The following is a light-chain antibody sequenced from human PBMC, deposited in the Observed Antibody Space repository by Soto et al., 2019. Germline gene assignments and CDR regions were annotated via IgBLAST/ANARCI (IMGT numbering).Light chain of an antibody. CDR2: DAS. V-gene: IGKV3-11*01. CDR3: QQRSNWPPLT. Sequence: EIVLTQSPATLSLSPGERATLSCRASQSVSSYLAWYQQKPGQAPRLLIYDASNRATGIPARFSGSGSQTDFTLPIISLEAEDFAVYYCQQRSNWPPLTFGGGTKVEIK. CDR1: QSVSSY. J-gene: IGKJ4*01.